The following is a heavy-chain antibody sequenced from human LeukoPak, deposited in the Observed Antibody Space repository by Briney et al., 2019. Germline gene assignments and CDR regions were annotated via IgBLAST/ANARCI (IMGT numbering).Heavy chain of an antibody. Sequence: GGSLRLSCAASGFTFSSYAMHWGRQAPGKGLEWGAGVSYAGSNQYYADSVKGRFTTSRDHDTHSLYPQMNRLRAEDTAVYYCERAHQQRDAFDIWGQGTMVTVSS. CDR3: ERAHQQRDAFDI. D-gene: IGHD6-13*01. CDR2: VSYAGSNQ. V-gene: IGHV3-30-3*01. J-gene: IGHJ3*02. CDR1: GFTFSSYA.